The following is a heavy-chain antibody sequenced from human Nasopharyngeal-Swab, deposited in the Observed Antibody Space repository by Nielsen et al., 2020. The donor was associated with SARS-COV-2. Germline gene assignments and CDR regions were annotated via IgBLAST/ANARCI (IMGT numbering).Heavy chain of an antibody. D-gene: IGHD6-13*01. J-gene: IGHJ4*02. CDR1: GGSISSYY. CDR3: ARGSLAAIPRSSWYFDY. Sequence: ESLKISCTVSGGSISSYYWTWIRQPAGKGLEWIGRIYTSGSTNYNPSLKSRVSMSVDTPKNQFSLKLSSVTAADMAVYYCARGSLAAIPRSSWYFDYWGQGTLVTVSS. V-gene: IGHV4-4*07. CDR2: IYTSGST.